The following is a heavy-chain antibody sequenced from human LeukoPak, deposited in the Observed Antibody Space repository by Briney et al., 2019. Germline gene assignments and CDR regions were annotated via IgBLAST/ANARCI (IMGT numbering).Heavy chain of an antibody. CDR1: GFTFSSYA. CDR2: ISGSGGST. V-gene: IGHV3-23*01. Sequence: GGSLRLSCAASGFTFSSYAMRWVRQAPGKGLEWVSAISGSGGSTYYADSVKGRFTISRDNSKNTLYLQMNSLRAEDTAVYHCAKIPDDPNRFDYWGQGTLVTVSS. D-gene: IGHD5-24*01. CDR3: AKIPDDPNRFDY. J-gene: IGHJ4*02.